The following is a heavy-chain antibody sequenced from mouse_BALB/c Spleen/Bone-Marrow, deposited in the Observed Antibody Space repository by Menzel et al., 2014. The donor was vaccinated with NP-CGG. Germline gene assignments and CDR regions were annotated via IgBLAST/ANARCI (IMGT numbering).Heavy chain of an antibody. J-gene: IGHJ3*01. D-gene: IGHD1-1*01. V-gene: IGHV2-9*02. CDR1: GFSLTSYG. CDR3: ASSYYGTSQFAY. CDR2: IWAGGNT. Sequence: VQLQQSGPGLVAPSQSLSITCTVSGFSLTSYGVHWVRQPPGKSLEWLGVIWAGGNTIYNSALMSRLSINKDNSKSHVFLKMNSLQTDDTAMYSCASSYYGTSQFAYWGQGTLVTVSA.